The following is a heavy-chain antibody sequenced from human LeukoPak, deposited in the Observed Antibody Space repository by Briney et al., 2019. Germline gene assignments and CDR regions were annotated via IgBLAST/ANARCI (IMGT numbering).Heavy chain of an antibody. J-gene: IGHJ4*02. D-gene: IGHD3-10*02. V-gene: IGHV4-59*08. Sequence: SETLSLTCTVSGGSISNYYWSWIRQSPGKRLEWVGYINYSGSTDCNPSLKSRVTMSVDTSKYHFSLKLSSVTAADTAVYYCARRHSSAYVADYWGQGTLVTVSS. CDR3: ARRHSSAYVADY. CDR2: INYSGST. CDR1: GGSISNYY.